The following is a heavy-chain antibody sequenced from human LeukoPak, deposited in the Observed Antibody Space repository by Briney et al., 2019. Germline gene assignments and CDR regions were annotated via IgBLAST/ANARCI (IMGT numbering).Heavy chain of an antibody. J-gene: IGHJ4*02. CDR1: GGSFSGYY. CDR3: ARDAGGFYYTSGVIED. D-gene: IGHD3-22*01. Sequence: SETLSLTCAVYGGSFSGYYWSWICQPPGKGLEWIGEINHSGSTNYNPSLKSRVTISVDTSKNQFSLKLSSVTAADTAVYYCARDAGGFYYTSGVIEDWGRGTLVTVSS. CDR2: INHSGST. V-gene: IGHV4-34*01.